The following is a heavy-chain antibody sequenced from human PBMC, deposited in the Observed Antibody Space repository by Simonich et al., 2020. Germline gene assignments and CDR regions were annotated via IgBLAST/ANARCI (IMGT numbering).Heavy chain of an antibody. J-gene: IGHJ3*02. D-gene: IGHD1-1*01. CDR3: ARSTTGTTAFDI. V-gene: IGHV1-18*01. Sequence: VQLVQSGAEVKKPGASVKVSCKASGFTFTSFGISGVRQAPGQGLEMMGWSSSYNGNTNYAPKLQGRVTMTTDTSTSTAYMELRSLRSDDTAVYYCARSTTGTTAFDIWGQGTMVTVSS. CDR1: GFTFTSFG. CDR2: SSSYNGNT.